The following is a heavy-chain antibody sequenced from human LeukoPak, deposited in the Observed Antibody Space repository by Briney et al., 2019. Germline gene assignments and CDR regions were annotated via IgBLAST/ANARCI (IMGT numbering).Heavy chain of an antibody. CDR1: GFTFSSYA. Sequence: GGSLRLSCAASGFTFSSYAMHWVRQAPGKGLEWVAVISYDGSNKYYADSVKGRFTICRDNSKNTLYLQMNSLRAEDTCMYYCARVRGSSGWYLRNYYMDVWGKGTTVTISS. CDR3: ARVRGSSGWYLRNYYMDV. CDR2: ISYDGSNK. D-gene: IGHD6-19*01. V-gene: IGHV3-30*04. J-gene: IGHJ6*03.